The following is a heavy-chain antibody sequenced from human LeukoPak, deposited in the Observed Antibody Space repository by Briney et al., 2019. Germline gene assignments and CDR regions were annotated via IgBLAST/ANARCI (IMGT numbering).Heavy chain of an antibody. CDR1: GFTFDDYA. V-gene: IGHV3-9*01. D-gene: IGHD6-6*01. Sequence: QTGGSLRLSCAASGFTFDDYAMHWVRQAPGKGLEWVSGISWNSGSIGYADSVKGRFTISRDNAKSSLYLQMNSLRAEDTALYYCANVLYSSSSLLFGYFDYWGQGTLVTVSS. CDR3: ANVLYSSSSLLFGYFDY. CDR2: ISWNSGSI. J-gene: IGHJ4*02.